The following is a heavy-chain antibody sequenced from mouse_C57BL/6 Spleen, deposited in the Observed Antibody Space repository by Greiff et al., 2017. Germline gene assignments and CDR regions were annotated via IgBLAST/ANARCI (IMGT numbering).Heavy chain of an antibody. J-gene: IGHJ4*01. Sequence: QVTLKECGPGILQSSQTLSLTCSFSGFSLSTSGMGVSWIRQPSGKGLEWLAHIYWDDDKRYNPSLKSRLTISKDTSRNQVFLKITSVDTADTATYYCARRPVSGYYAMDYWGQGTSVTVSS. CDR2: IYWDDDK. V-gene: IGHV8-12*01. CDR1: GFSLSTSGMG. D-gene: IGHD3-2*02. CDR3: ARRPVSGYYAMDY.